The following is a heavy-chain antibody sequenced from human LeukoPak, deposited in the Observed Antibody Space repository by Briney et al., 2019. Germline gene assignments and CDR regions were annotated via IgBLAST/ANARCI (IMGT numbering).Heavy chain of an antibody. Sequence: PSETLSLTCTVSGGSMSSYYWSWIRQPPGKGLEWIGYVYYSGSTNYNPSPKSRVTISVDTSKNRFSLKLSSVTAADTAVYYCARDGGGVYGDYVFDYWGQGTLVTVSS. V-gene: IGHV4-59*01. J-gene: IGHJ4*02. CDR2: VYYSGST. CDR1: GGSMSSYY. D-gene: IGHD4-17*01. CDR3: ARDGGGVYGDYVFDY.